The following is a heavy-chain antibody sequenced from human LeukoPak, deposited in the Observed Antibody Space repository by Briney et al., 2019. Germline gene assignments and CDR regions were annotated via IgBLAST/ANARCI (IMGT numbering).Heavy chain of an antibody. Sequence: ASVKVSCKASGYTFTSYSISWVRPAPGQGLEWMGWISAYNGNTNYAQKLQGRVTMTTDTSTSTAYMERRSLRSDDTAVYYCARAGVGATTYYFDYWGQGTLVTVSS. V-gene: IGHV1-18*01. D-gene: IGHD1-26*01. J-gene: IGHJ4*02. CDR1: GYTFTSYS. CDR3: ARAGVGATTYYFDY. CDR2: ISAYNGNT.